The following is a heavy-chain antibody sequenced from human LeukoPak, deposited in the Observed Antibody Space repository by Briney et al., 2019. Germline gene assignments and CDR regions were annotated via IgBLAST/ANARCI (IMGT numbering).Heavy chain of an antibody. CDR1: GYSISSGYY. V-gene: IGHV4-38-2*02. CDR2: IYHSGST. CDR3: ARGFGSYDFWSGYYIGGRFDY. Sequence: PSETLSLTCTVSGYSISSGYYWGWIRQPPGKGLEWIGSIYHSGSTYYNPSLKSRVTISVDTSKNQFSLKLSSVTAADTAVYYCARGFGSYDFWSGYYIGGRFDYWGQGTLVTVSS. D-gene: IGHD3-3*01. J-gene: IGHJ4*02.